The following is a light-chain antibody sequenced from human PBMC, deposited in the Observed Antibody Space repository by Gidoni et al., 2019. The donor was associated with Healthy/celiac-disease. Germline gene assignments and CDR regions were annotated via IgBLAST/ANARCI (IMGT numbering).Light chain of an antibody. CDR2: EVS. J-gene: IGLJ3*02. V-gene: IGLV2-14*01. CDR1: SIDVGGYNY. CDR3: SSYTSSSTYV. Sequence: QSALPPPAPVSGSPGQSITISCTGTSIDVGGYNYVSWYQQHPGKAPKLMIYEVSNRPSGVPDRFSGSKSGNTASLTISGLQAEDEADYYCSSYTSSSTYVFGGGTKLTVL.